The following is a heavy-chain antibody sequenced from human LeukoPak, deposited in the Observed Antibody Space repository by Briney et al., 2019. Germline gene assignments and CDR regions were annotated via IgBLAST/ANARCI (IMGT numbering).Heavy chain of an antibody. CDR3: ARGPIAAQTLDYYYYYMDV. D-gene: IGHD6-6*01. CDR1: GFTFSSYW. V-gene: IGHV3-7*01. Sequence: AGGSLRLSCAASGFTFSSYWMSWVRQAPGKGLEWVANIKQDGSEKYYVDSVKGRFTISRDNAKNSLYLQMNSLRAEDTAVYYCARGPIAAQTLDYYYYYMDVWGKGTTVTVSS. J-gene: IGHJ6*03. CDR2: IKQDGSEK.